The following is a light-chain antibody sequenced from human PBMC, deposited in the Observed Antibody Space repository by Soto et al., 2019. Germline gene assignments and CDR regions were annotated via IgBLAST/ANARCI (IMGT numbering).Light chain of an antibody. CDR2: GAS. CDR1: QSVSTN. V-gene: IGKV3D-15*01. Sequence: EIVMTQSPGTLSVSPGERATLSCRASQSVSTNLAWYQQTPGQAPRLLIYGASTRAAGTPARFIGTGSGTEFTLTISSLQSEDFAIYYCQQYNNWPPYTFGQGTKLEIK. J-gene: IGKJ2*01. CDR3: QQYNNWPPYT.